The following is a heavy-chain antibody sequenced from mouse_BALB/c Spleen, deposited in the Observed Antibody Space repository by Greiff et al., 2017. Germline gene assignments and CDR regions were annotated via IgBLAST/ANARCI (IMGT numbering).Heavy chain of an antibody. CDR3: ARLPFAY. Sequence: EVQLVESGGGLVKPGGSLKLSCAASGFTFRSYAMSWVRQTPEKRLEWVASISSGGSTYYPDSVKGRFTISRDNARNILYLQMSSLRSEDTAMYYCARLPFAYWGQGTLVTVSA. J-gene: IGHJ3*01. CDR2: ISSGGST. V-gene: IGHV5-6-5*01. CDR1: GFTFRSYA.